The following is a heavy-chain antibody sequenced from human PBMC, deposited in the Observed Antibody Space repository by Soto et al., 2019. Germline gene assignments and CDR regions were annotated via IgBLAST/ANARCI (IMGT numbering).Heavy chain of an antibody. J-gene: IGHJ4*02. CDR1: GFTFSSYS. Sequence: PGGSLRLSCAASGFTFSSYSMNWVRQAPGKGLEWVSSISSSSSYIYYADSVKGRFTISRDNAKNSLYLQMNSLRAEDTAVYYCARDFPTILQWLDGRAFDYWGQGTLVTSP. D-gene: IGHD6-19*01. V-gene: IGHV3-21*01. CDR3: ARDFPTILQWLDGRAFDY. CDR2: ISSSSSYI.